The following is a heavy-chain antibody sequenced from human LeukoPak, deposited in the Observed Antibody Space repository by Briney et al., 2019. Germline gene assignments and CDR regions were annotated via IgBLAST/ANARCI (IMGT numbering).Heavy chain of an antibody. D-gene: IGHD3-9*01. CDR1: GFTFSSYA. V-gene: IGHV3-48*03. CDR3: ARVHILAGYYNALDY. CDR2: ISSSGSTI. Sequence: PWGALRLSCAASGFTFSSYAMNWVRQAPGKGLEWVSYISSSGSTIYYADSVKGRFTISRDNAKNSLYLQMNSLRAEDTAVYYCARVHILAGYYNALDYWGQGTLVTVSS. J-gene: IGHJ4*02.